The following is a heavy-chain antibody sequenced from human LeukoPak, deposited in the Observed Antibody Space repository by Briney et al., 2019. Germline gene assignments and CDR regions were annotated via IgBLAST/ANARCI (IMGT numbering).Heavy chain of an antibody. CDR2: ISSGGST. Sequence: PGGTLRLSCAASGFTFSSYGMSWVRQAPGKGLEWVSAISSGGSTYYADSVKGRFTISRDNSKNTLYLQMNSLRAEDTAVYYCAKVDSGIVATGSPYFDYWGQGTLVTVSS. CDR3: AKVDSGIVATGSPYFDY. J-gene: IGHJ4*02. D-gene: IGHD6-13*01. V-gene: IGHV3-23*01. CDR1: GFTFSSYG.